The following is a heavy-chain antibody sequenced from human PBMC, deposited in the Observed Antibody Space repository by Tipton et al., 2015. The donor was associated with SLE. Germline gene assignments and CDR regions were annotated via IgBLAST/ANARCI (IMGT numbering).Heavy chain of an antibody. CDR1: GDSISSVSYY. CDR3: ARDRGPYTNWFDP. J-gene: IGHJ5*02. CDR2: FYPGGTT. D-gene: IGHD1-14*01. Sequence: TLSLTCTVSGDSISSVSYYWSWIRQSAGKGLEWMGRFYPGGTTSYNPSFKSRVTMSADTSKNQFSLKLTSVTTADTALYYCARDRGPYTNWFDPWGQGTLVTVSS. V-gene: IGHV4-61*02.